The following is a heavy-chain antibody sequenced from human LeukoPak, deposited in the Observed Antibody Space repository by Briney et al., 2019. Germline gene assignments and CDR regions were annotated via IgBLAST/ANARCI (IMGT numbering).Heavy chain of an antibody. J-gene: IGHJ3*02. D-gene: IGHD3-22*01. V-gene: IGHV1-69*06. Sequence: SVKVSCKASGGTFGSYAISWVRQAPGQGLEWMGGIIPIFGTANYAQKFQGRVTITADKSTSTAYMELSSLRSEDTAVYYCARGSDYYDSSGYSDAFDIWGQGTMVTVSS. CDR1: GGTFGSYA. CDR2: IIPIFGTA. CDR3: ARGSDYYDSSGYSDAFDI.